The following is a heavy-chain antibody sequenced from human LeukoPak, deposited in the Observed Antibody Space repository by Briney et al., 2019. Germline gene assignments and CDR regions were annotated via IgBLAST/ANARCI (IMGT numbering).Heavy chain of an antibody. CDR3: AKGAGVILTGYYKNYYYMDV. V-gene: IGHV3-23*01. D-gene: IGHD3-9*01. CDR2: ISGSGGST. CDR1: GFTFSSYG. J-gene: IGHJ6*03. Sequence: GGSLRLSCAASGFTFSSYGMSWVRQAPGKGLEWVSAISGSGGSTYYADSVKGRFTISRDNSKNTLYLQMNSLRAEDTAVYYCAKGAGVILTGYYKNYYYMDVWGKGTTVTVSS.